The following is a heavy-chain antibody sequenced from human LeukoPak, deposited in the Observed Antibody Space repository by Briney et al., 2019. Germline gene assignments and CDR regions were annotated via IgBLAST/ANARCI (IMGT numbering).Heavy chain of an antibody. V-gene: IGHV3-30-3*01. CDR1: GFTFSSYA. J-gene: IGHJ4*02. CDR3: ARDRSANSRVYYFDY. CDR2: ISYDGSNR. D-gene: IGHD4/OR15-4a*01. Sequence: GRSLRLSCAASGFTFSSYATHWVRQAPGKGLEWVAIISYDGSNRFQAESVKGRFTISRDNSKNTLYLQMNSLSAEDTAVYYCARDRSANSRVYYFDYWGLGTLVTVSS.